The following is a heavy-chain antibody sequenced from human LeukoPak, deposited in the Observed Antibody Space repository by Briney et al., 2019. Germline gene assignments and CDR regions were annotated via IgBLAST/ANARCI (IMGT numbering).Heavy chain of an antibody. V-gene: IGHV3-23*01. J-gene: IGHJ4*02. CDR2: ISSSGSFT. CDR1: GFTFSSYA. CDR3: AKAKGLFQLLFYYDY. D-gene: IGHD2-2*01. Sequence: PGGSLRLSCAASGFTFSSYAMSWVRQAPGKGLEWVSGISSSGSFTYYADSVKGRFTISRDNSKNTLYLQMNSLRAEDTAVYYCAKAKGLFQLLFYYDYWGQGTLVTVSS.